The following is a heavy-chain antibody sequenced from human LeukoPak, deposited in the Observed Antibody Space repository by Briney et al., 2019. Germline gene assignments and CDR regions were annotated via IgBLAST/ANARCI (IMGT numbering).Heavy chain of an antibody. V-gene: IGHV7-4-1*02. CDR3: ARGYDIQANHY. J-gene: IGHJ4*02. D-gene: IGHD3-9*01. CDR2: INTNTGNP. Sequence: ASVKVSCKASGYTFTGYYMHWFRRPPGKGLEGMGWINTNTGNPTYAQGFTGRFVFSLDTSVSTAYLQISSLKAEDTAVYYCARGYDIQANHYWGQGTLVTVSS. CDR1: GYTFTGYY.